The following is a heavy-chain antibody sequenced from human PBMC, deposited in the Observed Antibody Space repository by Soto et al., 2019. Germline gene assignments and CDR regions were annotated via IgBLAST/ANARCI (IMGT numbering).Heavy chain of an antibody. CDR3: ARALFPDVDIYAMDV. V-gene: IGHV3-33*01. CDR1: GFTFRDHA. CDR2: IWNDGSNK. J-gene: IGHJ6*02. D-gene: IGHD5-12*01. Sequence: QVQLVESGGGVVQPGRSLRLSCAASGFTFRDHAMHWVRQAPGKGREWLAIIWNDGSNKFYAGSVQGRFTISRDNSKNRVYLQMNTLSAEDTAVYYCARALFPDVDIYAMDVWGQGTTVTVSS.